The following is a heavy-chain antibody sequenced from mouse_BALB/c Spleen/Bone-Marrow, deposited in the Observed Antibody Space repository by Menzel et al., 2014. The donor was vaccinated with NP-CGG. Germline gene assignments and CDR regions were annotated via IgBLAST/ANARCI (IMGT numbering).Heavy chain of an antibody. CDR1: GFTFSDYY. Sequence: EVKVVESGGGLVKPGGSLKLSCAASGFTFSDYYMYWVRRTPEKRLEWVATISDGGNYTYYPDSVKGRFTISRDNAKNNLYLQMSSLKSEDTAMYYCAGTWEAMDYWGQGTSVTVSS. CDR3: AGTWEAMDY. V-gene: IGHV5-4*02. D-gene: IGHD3-3*01. J-gene: IGHJ4*01. CDR2: ISDGGNYT.